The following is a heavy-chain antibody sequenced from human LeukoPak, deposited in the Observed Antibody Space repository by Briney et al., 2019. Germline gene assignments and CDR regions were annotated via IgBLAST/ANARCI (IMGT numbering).Heavy chain of an antibody. CDR3: ARSQNPKGLAVAGPFDC. CDR1: GYTLTDYY. D-gene: IGHD6-19*01. CDR2: INPSGGYT. Sequence: ASVKVSCKASGYTLTDYYLHWVRQAPGQGLEWMGIINPSGGYTSYAQRFQGRVTMTTDTSASTVNMEVSSLRSEDTAVYYCARSQNPKGLAVAGPFDCWGQGTPVTVSS. J-gene: IGHJ4*02. V-gene: IGHV1-46*01.